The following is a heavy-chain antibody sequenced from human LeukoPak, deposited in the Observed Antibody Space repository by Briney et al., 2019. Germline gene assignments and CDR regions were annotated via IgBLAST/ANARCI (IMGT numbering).Heavy chain of an antibody. V-gene: IGHV1-69*13. J-gene: IGHJ4*02. CDR3: ARMVEMATINYFDY. CDR1: GGTFNSYA. D-gene: IGHD5-24*01. Sequence: SVKVSCKASGGTFNSYAISWVRQAPGQGLEWMGGIIPIFGTANYAQKFQGRVTITADESTSTAYMELSSLRSEDTAVYYCARMVEMATINYFDYWGQGTLVTVSS. CDR2: IIPIFGTA.